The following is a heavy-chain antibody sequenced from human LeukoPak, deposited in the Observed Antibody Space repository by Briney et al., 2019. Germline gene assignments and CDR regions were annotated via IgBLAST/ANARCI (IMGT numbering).Heavy chain of an antibody. CDR1: GGSISSYY. CDR2: IYYSGST. Sequence: PSETLSLTCTVSGGSISSYYWSWIRQPPGKGLEWIGYIYYSGSTNYNPSLKSRVTIPVDTSKNQFSLKLSSVTAADTAVFYCARGYSSSWYDFEYWGQGSLVTVSS. J-gene: IGHJ4*02. D-gene: IGHD6-13*01. V-gene: IGHV4-59*08. CDR3: ARGYSSSWYDFEY.